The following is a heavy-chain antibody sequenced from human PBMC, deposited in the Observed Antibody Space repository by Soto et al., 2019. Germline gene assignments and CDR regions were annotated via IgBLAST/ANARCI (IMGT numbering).Heavy chain of an antibody. J-gene: IGHJ4*02. CDR1: GVSISSGGYY. CDR2: IYYSGNT. V-gene: IGHV4-31*03. Sequence: PSETLSLTCTVSGVSISSGGYYWNWIRQHPGKGLEWIGYIYYSGNTYYNPSLKSRVTLSVDTSKNQFSLKLSSTTAADTAMYYCARGYSGYPVKFDYWGQGTLVTVSS. CDR3: ARGYSGYPVKFDY. D-gene: IGHD5-12*01.